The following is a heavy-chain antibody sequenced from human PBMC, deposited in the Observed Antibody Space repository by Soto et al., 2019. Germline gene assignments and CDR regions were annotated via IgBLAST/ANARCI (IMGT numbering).Heavy chain of an antibody. D-gene: IGHD5-18*01. J-gene: IGHJ6*02. Sequence: EVQLVESGGSLVQPGGSLRLSCAASGFTVSTNYMTWVRQAPGKGLEWVSVIYSGGSTYYADSVKGRFTISRDNSKNTLYFPMNSLRAAETAVYYCARARVQRWTNYCDYGMDVWGQGTTVTVSS. CDR3: ARARVQRWTNYCDYGMDV. CDR1: GFTVSTNY. CDR2: IYSGGST. V-gene: IGHV3-66*01.